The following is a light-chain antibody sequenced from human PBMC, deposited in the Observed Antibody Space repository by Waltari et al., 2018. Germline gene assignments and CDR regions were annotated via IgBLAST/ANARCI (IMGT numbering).Light chain of an antibody. Sequence: QSVLTQPPSVSGAPGQRVTISCTGSSSNIGAASDVHWYQQLPGTAPKLLIYGNNNRPAVVPDRFAGSKSGTAASRASTGLQAEDEADYFCQSYDSSLSDSYVFGTGTKVTVL. CDR1: SSNIGAASD. CDR3: QSYDSSLSDSYV. CDR2: GNN. J-gene: IGLJ1*01. V-gene: IGLV1-40*01.